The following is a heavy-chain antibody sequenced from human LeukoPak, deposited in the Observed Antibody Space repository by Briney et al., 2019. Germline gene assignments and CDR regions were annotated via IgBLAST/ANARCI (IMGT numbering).Heavy chain of an antibody. CDR3: AKPTTVTTSYYFDY. Sequence: GGSLRLSCEASGFSFSNYGMDWFRQAPGKGLEWVASISYHTSDKFYADSVKGRFTISRDNSLDTLYLQMNSLRAEDTAIYYCAKPTTVTTSYYFDYWGQGTLVTVSS. CDR1: GFSFSNYG. V-gene: IGHV3-30*18. CDR2: ISYHTSDK. J-gene: IGHJ4*02. D-gene: IGHD4-17*01.